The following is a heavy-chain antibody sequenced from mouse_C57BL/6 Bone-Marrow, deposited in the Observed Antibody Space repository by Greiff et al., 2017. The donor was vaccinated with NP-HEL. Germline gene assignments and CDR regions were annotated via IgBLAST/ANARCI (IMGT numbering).Heavy chain of an antibody. Sequence: VQLQQSGPVLVKPGASVKMSCKASGYTFPDYYLNWVKQSHGKSLEWIGVINPYNGGPSSNQKFKGKATLTVAKSPSTAYMERNSLTSEDSAVYYCARPLYYYGSTYSYYFDCWGQGTTLTVAS. CDR2: INPYNGGP. CDR1: GYTFPDYY. D-gene: IGHD1-1*01. CDR3: ARPLYYYGSTYSYYFDC. V-gene: IGHV1-19*01. J-gene: IGHJ2*01.